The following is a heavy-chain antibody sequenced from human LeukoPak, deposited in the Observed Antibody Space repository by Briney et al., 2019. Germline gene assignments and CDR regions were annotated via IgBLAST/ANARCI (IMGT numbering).Heavy chain of an antibody. Sequence: SVKVSCKASGGTFSSYAISWVRQAPGQGLEWMGRIIPIFGTANYAQKFQGRVTITTDESTSTAYMELSSLRSEDTAVYYCATRGIAARPRHYYYYYMDVWGKGTTVTVSS. CDR2: IIPIFGTA. D-gene: IGHD6-6*01. J-gene: IGHJ6*03. CDR3: ATRGIAARPRHYYYYYMDV. V-gene: IGHV1-69*05. CDR1: GGTFSSYA.